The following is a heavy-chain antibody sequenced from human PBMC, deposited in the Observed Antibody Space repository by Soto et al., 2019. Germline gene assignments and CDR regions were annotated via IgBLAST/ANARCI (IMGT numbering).Heavy chain of an antibody. CDR3: AKGQSRGTDPADY. J-gene: IGHJ4*02. Sequence: QVQLVESGGGVVQPGRSLRLSCAASGFTFSSYGMHWVRQAPGKGLEWVAAISYDGSNKYYADSVKGRFSISRDNSKNTLYLQMNRLTGEETAVYYCAKGQSRGTDPADYWGQGTLVTVSS. CDR1: GFTFSSYG. V-gene: IGHV3-30*18. CDR2: ISYDGSNK. D-gene: IGHD1-26*01.